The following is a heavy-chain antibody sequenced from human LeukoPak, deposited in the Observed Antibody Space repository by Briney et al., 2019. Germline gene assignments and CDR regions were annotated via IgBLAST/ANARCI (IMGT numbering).Heavy chain of an antibody. CDR1: GDSMSSGSYY. CDR3: ARKWFGESPRFDP. J-gene: IGHJ5*02. CDR2: IYYSGST. Sequence: SETLSLTCTVSGDSMSSGSYYWGWIRQAPGKGREWIGNIYYSGSTYYNPSLKSRVTISVDTSKNQFSLKLSSVTAADTAVYYCARKWFGESPRFDPWGQGTLVTVSS. V-gene: IGHV4-39*07. D-gene: IGHD3-10*01.